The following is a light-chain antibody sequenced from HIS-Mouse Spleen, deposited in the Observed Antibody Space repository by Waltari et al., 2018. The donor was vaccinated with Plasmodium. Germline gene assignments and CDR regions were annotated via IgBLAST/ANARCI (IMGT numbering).Light chain of an antibody. CDR1: KLGDKY. CDR3: QAWDSSTAV. CDR2: QDS. J-gene: IGLJ3*02. Sequence: SYELTQPPSVSVSPGQTASITCSGDKLGDKYACWYQQKPGQSPVLVIYQDSKRPSGIPERVSGSNSGNTATLTISGTQAMDEADYSCQAWDSSTAVFGGGTKLTVL. V-gene: IGLV3-1*01.